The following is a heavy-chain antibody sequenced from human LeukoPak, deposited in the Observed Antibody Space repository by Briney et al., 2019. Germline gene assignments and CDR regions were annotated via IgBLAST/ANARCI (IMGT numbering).Heavy chain of an antibody. D-gene: IGHD5-18*01. V-gene: IGHV4-59*10. J-gene: IGHJ5*02. CDR3: ARGQGYSYGYEWFDP. CDR2: IYTSGST. Sequence: PSETLSLTCAVYGGSFSGYYWSWIRQPAGKGLEWIGRIYTSGSTNYNPSLKSRVTMSVDTSKNQFSLKLSSVTAADTAVYYCARGQGYSYGYEWFDPWGKGTLVTVSS. CDR1: GGSFSGYY.